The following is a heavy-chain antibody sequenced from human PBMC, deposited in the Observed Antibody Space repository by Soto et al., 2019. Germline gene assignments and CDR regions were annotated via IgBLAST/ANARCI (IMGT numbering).Heavy chain of an antibody. Sequence: EVQLVESGGGLIQPGGSLGLSCAASGFTVSSNYMGWFRQLPGKGLEGCSVIYGGGSTYYADSVKGRFTISRDNSKNTLYLQMSSLRAEDTAVYYCARPIVGATWNYYYGMDVWGQGTTVTVSS. D-gene: IGHD1-26*01. CDR2: IYGGGST. J-gene: IGHJ6*02. V-gene: IGHV3-53*01. CDR3: ARPIVGATWNYYYGMDV. CDR1: GFTVSSNY.